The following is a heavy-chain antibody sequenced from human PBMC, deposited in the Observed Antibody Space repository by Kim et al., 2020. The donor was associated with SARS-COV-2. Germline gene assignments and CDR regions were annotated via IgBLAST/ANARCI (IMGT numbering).Heavy chain of an antibody. J-gene: IGHJ4*02. CDR1: GYIFTSNK. CDR3: ARDNTAWSIDY. Sequence: ASVKVSCKASGYIFTSNKMQWVRQAPGQGLEWMGIITPIDGATSYTQKFQGRVTMTRDTSTSTVYMELISLNPEDTAVYYCARDNTAWSIDYLGQGTLVTVSS. D-gene: IGHD2-21*02. V-gene: IGHV1-46*01. CDR2: ITPIDGAT.